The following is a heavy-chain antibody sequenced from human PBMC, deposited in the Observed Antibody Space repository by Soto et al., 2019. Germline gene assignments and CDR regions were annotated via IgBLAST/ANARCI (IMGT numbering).Heavy chain of an antibody. J-gene: IGHJ6*03. CDR2: IYYSGST. CDR1: GGSISSYY. V-gene: IGHV4-59*01. CDR3: ARGDTAMVIDYYYMDV. D-gene: IGHD5-18*01. Sequence: SETLSLTCTVSGGSISSYYWSWIRQPPGKGPEWIGYIYYSGSTNYNPSLKSRVTISVDTSKNQFSLKLSSATAADTAVYYCARGDTAMVIDYYYMDVWGKGTTVTVSS.